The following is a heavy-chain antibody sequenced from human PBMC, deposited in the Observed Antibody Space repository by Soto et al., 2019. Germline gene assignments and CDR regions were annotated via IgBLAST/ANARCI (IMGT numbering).Heavy chain of an antibody. CDR1: GFTFSSYS. D-gene: IGHD3-9*01. CDR2: IRSGSPAI. J-gene: IGHJ6*02. CDR3: ARPREYDVFRFGGMDV. Sequence: EVQLVESGGGLVQRGGSLRLSCAASGFTFSSYSMNWVRQSPGKGLEWVSFIRSGSPAIYYADSVKGRFTISRDNAKRSLYLQRNSLRDEDTAVYYCARPREYDVFRFGGMDVWGQGTTVTVSS. V-gene: IGHV3-48*02.